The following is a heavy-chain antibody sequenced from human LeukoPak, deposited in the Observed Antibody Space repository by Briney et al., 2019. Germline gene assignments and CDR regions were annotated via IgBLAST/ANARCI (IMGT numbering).Heavy chain of an antibody. J-gene: IGHJ4*02. V-gene: IGHV3-48*03. CDR2: ISSSGSTI. CDR3: ARQSGNYVYFDY. Sequence: PGGSLRLSCAASGFTFSSYEMNWVRQAPGKGLEWVSYISSSGSTIYYADSVKGRFTISRDNSKNTLYLQMSSLSAEDTAVYYCARQSGNYVYFDYWGQGTLVTVSS. D-gene: IGHD1-26*01. CDR1: GFTFSSYE.